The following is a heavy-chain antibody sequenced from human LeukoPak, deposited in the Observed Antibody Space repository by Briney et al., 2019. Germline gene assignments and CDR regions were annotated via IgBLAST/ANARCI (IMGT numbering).Heavy chain of an antibody. CDR3: ARGGYFDY. V-gene: IGHV3-21*01. Sequence: GGSQRLSCAASGFTFSSYSMNWVRQAPGKGLEWVSSISSSGGYIYYADSVKGRFTVSRDNAKNSLFLQMNSLKAEDTAVYYCARGGYFDYWGQGTLVTVSS. CDR1: GFTFSSYS. J-gene: IGHJ4*02. CDR2: ISSSGGYI.